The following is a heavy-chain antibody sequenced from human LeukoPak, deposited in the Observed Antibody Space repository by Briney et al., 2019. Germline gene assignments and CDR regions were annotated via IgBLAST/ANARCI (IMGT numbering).Heavy chain of an antibody. Sequence: SETLSLTCAVYGGSFSGYYWSWIRQPPGRGLEWIGEINHSGSTNYNPSLKSRVTISVDTSKNRFSLKLSSVTAADTAVYYCARVPYYDYVWGSYRPYDAFDIWGQGTMVTVSS. D-gene: IGHD3-16*02. CDR3: ARVPYYDYVWGSYRPYDAFDI. CDR2: INHSGST. CDR1: GGSFSGYY. V-gene: IGHV4-34*01. J-gene: IGHJ3*02.